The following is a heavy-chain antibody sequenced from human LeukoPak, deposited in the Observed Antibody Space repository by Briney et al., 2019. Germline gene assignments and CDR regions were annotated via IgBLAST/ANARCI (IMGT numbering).Heavy chain of an antibody. Sequence: PGGSLRLSCAASGFTFSSYGMHWVRQAPGKGLEWVAVISYDETNKYYGESVKGRFTISRDNSKKTLYLQMNSLSAEDTAVYYCAKSRGYYYAKSGPADYWGQGTLVTVSS. CDR2: ISYDETNK. J-gene: IGHJ4*02. D-gene: IGHD3-10*01. CDR3: AKSRGYYYAKSGPADY. V-gene: IGHV3-30*18. CDR1: GFTFSSYG.